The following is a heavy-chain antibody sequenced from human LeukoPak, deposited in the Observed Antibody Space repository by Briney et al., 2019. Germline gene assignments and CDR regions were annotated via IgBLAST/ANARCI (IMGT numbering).Heavy chain of an antibody. CDR3: ARARDGYRTDYFDY. CDR1: GFTFSSYG. Sequence: GGSLRLSCAASGFTFSSYGMHWVRQAPGKGLEWVAVIWYDGSNKYYADSVKGRFTISRDNSKNTLYLQMKSLRAEDTAVYYCARARDGYRTDYFDYWGQGTLVTVSS. V-gene: IGHV3-33*01. D-gene: IGHD5-24*01. CDR2: IWYDGSNK. J-gene: IGHJ4*02.